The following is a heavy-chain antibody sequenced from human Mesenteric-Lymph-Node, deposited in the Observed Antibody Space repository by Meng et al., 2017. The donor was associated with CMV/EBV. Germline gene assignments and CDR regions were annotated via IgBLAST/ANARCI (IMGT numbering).Heavy chain of an antibody. Sequence: ASVKVSCKASGYTFTSYDINWVRQATGQGLEWMGWMNPKSGNTGYAQKFQGRVTMTRNTSISTAYMELSSLRSEDTAVYYCARDAVPAARHNWFDPWGQGTLVTVSS. CDR1: GYTFTSYD. D-gene: IGHD2-2*01. CDR3: ARDAVPAARHNWFDP. V-gene: IGHV1-8*01. CDR2: MNPKSGNT. J-gene: IGHJ5*02.